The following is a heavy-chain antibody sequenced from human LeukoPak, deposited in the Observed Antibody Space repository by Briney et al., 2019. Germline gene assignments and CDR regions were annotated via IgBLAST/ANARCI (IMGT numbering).Heavy chain of an antibody. CDR3: VKDSGWFHFDS. CDR1: GFAFSSYA. Sequence: GGSLRLSCAASGFAFSSYAMSWVRQAPGKGLEWVGHIKEDGSSQNYADSVKGRFTISRDNAKSSLHLQMNGLRAEDTAMYYCVKDSGWFHFDSWGQGTLVTVSS. V-gene: IGHV3-7*03. CDR2: IKEDGSSQ. J-gene: IGHJ4*02. D-gene: IGHD6-19*01.